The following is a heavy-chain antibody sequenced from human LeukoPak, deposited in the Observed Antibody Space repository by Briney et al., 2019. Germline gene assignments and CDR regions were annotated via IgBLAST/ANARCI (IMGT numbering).Heavy chain of an antibody. V-gene: IGHV3-7*01. D-gene: IGHD6-19*01. CDR1: GFTFSSHW. J-gene: IGHJ6*02. CDR2: IKQDGSEK. Sequence: GGSLRLSCEASGFTFSSHWMSWVRQAPGQGLEWVAIIKQDGSEKDYVDSVTGRFTISRDNAKNTLYLQMNSLGDEDTAVYYCGRDTSAWRYGMDVWGQGTTVTASS. CDR3: GRDTSAWRYGMDV.